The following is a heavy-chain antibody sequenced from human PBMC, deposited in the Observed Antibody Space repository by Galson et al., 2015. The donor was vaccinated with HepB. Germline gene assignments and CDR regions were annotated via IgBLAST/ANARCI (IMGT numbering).Heavy chain of an antibody. CDR2: ISAYNGNT. Sequence: SVKVSCKASGYTFTSYGISWVRQAPGQGLEWMGWISAYNGNTNYAQKLQGRVTMTTDTSTSTAYMELRSLRSDDTAVYYCARWVPAATSYYYYYYMDVWGKGTTVTVSS. CDR3: ARWVPAATSYYYYYYMDV. CDR1: GYTFTSYG. D-gene: IGHD2-2*01. V-gene: IGHV1-18*01. J-gene: IGHJ6*03.